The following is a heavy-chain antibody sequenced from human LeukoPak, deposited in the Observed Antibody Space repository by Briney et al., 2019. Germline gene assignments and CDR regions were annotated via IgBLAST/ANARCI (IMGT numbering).Heavy chain of an antibody. CDR1: GFTFSSYS. V-gene: IGHV3-21*01. CDR2: ISSSSSYI. J-gene: IGHJ6*03. Sequence: GGSLRLSCAASGFTFSSYSMNWVPQAPGKGLEWVSSISSSSSYIYYADSVKGRLTNSRENAQNSLYLQMNSLRAEDTAVYYCARENYYYFYMDVWGKGTTVTVSS. CDR3: ARENYYYFYMDV.